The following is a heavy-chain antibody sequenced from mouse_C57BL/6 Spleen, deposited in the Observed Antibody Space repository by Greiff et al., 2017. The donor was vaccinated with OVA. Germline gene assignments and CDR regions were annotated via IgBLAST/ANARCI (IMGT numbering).Heavy chain of an antibody. CDR1: GFSLTSYG. J-gene: IGHJ4*01. CDR3: AKNEGYYAMDD. V-gene: IGHV2-5*01. Sequence: VQLQESGPGLVQPSQSLSITCTVSGFSLTSYGVHWVRQSPGKGLEWLGVIWRGGSTDYNAAFMSRLGITTNNAKSQVFFKMNSLQADDTAIYYCAKNEGYYAMDDWGQGTSVTVSS. CDR2: IWRGGST.